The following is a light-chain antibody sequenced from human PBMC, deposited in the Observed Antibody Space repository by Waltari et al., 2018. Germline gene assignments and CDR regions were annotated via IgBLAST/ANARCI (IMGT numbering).Light chain of an antibody. J-gene: IGLJ2*01. CDR2: VNG. CDR3: QSYDSSLTGSV. CDR1: SPNIGAGYD. V-gene: IGLV1-40*01. Sequence: QSVLTQPPSVSGAPGQRVTISCTGSSPNIGAGYDVHWYQQLPGTAPKLLIFVNGKRPSGVPDRFSGSKSGTSASLAITGLQPEDEADYYCQSYDSSLTGSVFGGGTKVTVL.